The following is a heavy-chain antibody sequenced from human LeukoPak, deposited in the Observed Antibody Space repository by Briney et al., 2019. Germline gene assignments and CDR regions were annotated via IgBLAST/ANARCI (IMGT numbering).Heavy chain of an antibody. Sequence: SETLSPTCTVSGSFVTSNHFYWIWVRQSPGKGLEWIGCIYFGGRTYYSPSLKSRVSISVDPSKNQFSLELTSVTAADTAVYYCASQRTTPEIDWWGQGTLVTVSS. V-gene: IGHV4-39*01. CDR3: ASQRTTPEIDW. CDR2: IYFGGRT. J-gene: IGHJ4*02. CDR1: GSFVTSNHFY. D-gene: IGHD1-14*01.